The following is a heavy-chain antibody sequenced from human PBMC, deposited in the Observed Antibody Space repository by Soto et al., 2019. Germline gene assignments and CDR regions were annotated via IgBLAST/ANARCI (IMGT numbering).Heavy chain of an antibody. J-gene: IGHJ6*02. V-gene: IGHV1-46*04. CDR3: ARGIYYGTDG. CDR2: INPSGGST. Sequence: ASVKVSCKASGYIFTDYYMHWVRQAPVQGLGWMGRINPSGGSTTYAQKLQGRVTMTRDTSTSTVYTELSSLRSEDTAAYYCARGIYYGTDGWGQGTTVTVSS. CDR1: GYIFTDYY.